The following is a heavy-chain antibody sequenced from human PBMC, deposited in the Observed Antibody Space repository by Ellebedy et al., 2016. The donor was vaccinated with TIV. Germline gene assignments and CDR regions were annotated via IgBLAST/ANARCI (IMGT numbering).Heavy chain of an antibody. Sequence: SETLSLXXTVSGGSISSYYWSWIRQPPGGGLEWVGYVYYTGRTSYNPSLASRVTISIDTSKKRFSLKLTSVTAADAAVYYCAREGSLTLDYWGQGTQVTVSS. CDR2: VYYTGRT. D-gene: IGHD4-23*01. J-gene: IGHJ4*02. CDR1: GGSISSYY. V-gene: IGHV4-59*01. CDR3: AREGSLTLDY.